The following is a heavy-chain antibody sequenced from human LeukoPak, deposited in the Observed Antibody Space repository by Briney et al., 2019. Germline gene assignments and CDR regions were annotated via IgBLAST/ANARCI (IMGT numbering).Heavy chain of an antibody. CDR3: ARITSQDCSSTSCYSDWFDP. V-gene: IGHV5-51*01. CDR1: GYSFTSYW. D-gene: IGHD2-2*01. Sequence: GESLKISCKGSGYSFTSYWIGWVRQMPGKGLEWMGIIYPGASDTRYSPSFQGQVTISADKSISTAYLQWSSLKASDTAMYYCARITSQDCSSTSCYSDWFDPWGQGTLVTVSS. CDR2: IYPGASDT. J-gene: IGHJ5*02.